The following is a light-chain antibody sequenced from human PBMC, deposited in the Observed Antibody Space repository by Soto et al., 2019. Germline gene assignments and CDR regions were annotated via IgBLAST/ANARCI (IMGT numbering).Light chain of an antibody. CDR3: CSSAASSTSYA. V-gene: IGLV2-23*01. Sequence: QAALTQPAPVSGSPGQSITISCTGTSSDVGSYNLVSWYQQHPGKAPKLMIYEGSKRPSGVSNRFSGSKSGNTASLTISGLQAEDEADYYCCSSAASSTSYAVGTRTKV. J-gene: IGLJ1*01. CDR2: EGS. CDR1: SSDVGSYNL.